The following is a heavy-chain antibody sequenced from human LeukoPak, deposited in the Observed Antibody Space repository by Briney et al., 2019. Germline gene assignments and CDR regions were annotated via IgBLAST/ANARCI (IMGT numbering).Heavy chain of an antibody. CDR2: IKSKTDGGTT. J-gene: IGHJ4*02. D-gene: IGHD2-21*02. CDR1: GFTFSNYW. V-gene: IGHV3-15*01. CDR3: TTVSVVVTAIRGY. Sequence: GGSLRLSCAASGFTFSNYWMSWVRQAPGKGLEWVGRIKSKTDGGTTDYAAPVKGRFTISRDDSKNTLYLQMNSLKTEDTAVYYCTTVSVVVTAIRGYWGQGTLVTVSS.